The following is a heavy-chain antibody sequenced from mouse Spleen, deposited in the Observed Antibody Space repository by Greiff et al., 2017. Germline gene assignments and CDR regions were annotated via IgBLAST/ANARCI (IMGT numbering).Heavy chain of an antibody. J-gene: IGHJ2*01. CDR1: GFTFSDYG. D-gene: IGHD1-1*01. CDR2: ISSGSSTI. V-gene: IGHV5-17*01. Sequence: EVKLVESGGGLVKPGGSLKLSCAASGFTFSDYGMHWVRQAPEKGLEWVAYISSGSSTIYYADTVKGRFTISRDDAKNTLFLQMTSLRSEDTAMYYCARRDYYAHFDYWGQGTTLTVSS. CDR3: ARRDYYAHFDY.